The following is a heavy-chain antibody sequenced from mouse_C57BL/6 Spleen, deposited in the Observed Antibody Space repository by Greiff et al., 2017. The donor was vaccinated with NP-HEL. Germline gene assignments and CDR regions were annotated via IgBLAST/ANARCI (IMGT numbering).Heavy chain of an antibody. V-gene: IGHV1-55*01. CDR2: IYPGSGST. J-gene: IGHJ4*01. CDR3: ARGGTTRAMDY. Sequence: QVQLKQPGAELVKPGASVKMSCKASGYTFTSYWITWVKQRPGQGLEWIGDIYPGSGSTNYNEKFKSKATLTVDTSSSTAYMQLSSLTSEDSAVYYCARGGTTRAMDYWGQGTSVTVSS. CDR1: GYTFTSYW. D-gene: IGHD1-1*01.